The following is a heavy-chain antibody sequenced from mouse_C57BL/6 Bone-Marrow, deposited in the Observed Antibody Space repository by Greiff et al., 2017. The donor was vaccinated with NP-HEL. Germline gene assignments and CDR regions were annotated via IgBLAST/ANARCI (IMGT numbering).Heavy chain of an antibody. CDR3: ARSGDYPSFAY. D-gene: IGHD2-4*01. CDR1: GYTFTSYW. J-gene: IGHJ3*01. Sequence: VQLQQPGAELVKPGASVKLSCKASGYTFTSYWMHWVKQRPGPGLEWIGMIHPNSGSTNYNEKFKSKATLTVDKSSSTAYMQLSSLTSEDSAVYYCARSGDYPSFAYWGQGTLVTVSA. CDR2: IHPNSGST. V-gene: IGHV1-64*01.